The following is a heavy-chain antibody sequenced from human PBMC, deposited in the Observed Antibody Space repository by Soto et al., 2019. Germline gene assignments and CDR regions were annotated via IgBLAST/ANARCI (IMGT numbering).Heavy chain of an antibody. J-gene: IGHJ4*02. CDR3: ARVVYGEYYFDY. CDR1: GYTFTGYY. Sequence: ASVKVSCKASGYTFTGYYMHWVRQAPGQGLEWMGWINPNSGGTNYAQKLQGRVTMTTDTSTSTAYMELRSLRSDDTAVYYCARVVYGEYYFDYWGQGTLVTVSS. CDR2: INPNSGGT. D-gene: IGHD4-17*01. V-gene: IGHV1-2*02.